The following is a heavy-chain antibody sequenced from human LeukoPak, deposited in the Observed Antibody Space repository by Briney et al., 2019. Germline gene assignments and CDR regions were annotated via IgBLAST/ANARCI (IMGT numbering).Heavy chain of an antibody. D-gene: IGHD3-16*01. CDR2: INHNGNVN. Sequence: GGSLRLSCAASGFTFSSYWMNWARQAPGKGLEWVASINHNGNVNYYVDSVKGRFTISKDNAKNSLYLQMSNLRAEDTAVYFCARGGGLDVWGQGATVTVSS. CDR3: ARGGGLDV. CDR1: GFTFSSYW. V-gene: IGHV3-7*03. J-gene: IGHJ6*02.